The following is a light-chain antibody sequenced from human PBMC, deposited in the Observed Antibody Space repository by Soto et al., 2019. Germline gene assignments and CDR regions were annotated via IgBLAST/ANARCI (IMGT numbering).Light chain of an antibody. CDR2: EGS. CDR1: SSDVGSYNL. CDR3: CSYAGGNTFV. Sequence: QSVLTQPASVSGSPGQSITISCTGTSSDVGSYNLVSWYQQHPGKAPKLMIYEGSKRPSGVSNRFSGSKSGNTASLTISGLQAEDEADYYCCSYAGGNTFVFGGGTKLTVL. V-gene: IGLV2-23*03. J-gene: IGLJ2*01.